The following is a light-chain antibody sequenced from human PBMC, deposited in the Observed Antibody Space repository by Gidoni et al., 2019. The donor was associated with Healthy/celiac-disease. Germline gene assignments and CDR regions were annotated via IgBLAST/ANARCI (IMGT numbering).Light chain of an antibody. V-gene: IGKV3-11*01. CDR1: QSVSSY. CDR2: DAS. Sequence: EIVLTQCPATLSLSPGERATLSCRASQSVSSYLAWYQQKPGQAPRLLIYDASNRATGIPARFSGSGSGTDFTLTISSPEPEDFAVYYCQQRSNWPQNTFGGGTKVEIK. J-gene: IGKJ4*01. CDR3: QQRSNWPQNT.